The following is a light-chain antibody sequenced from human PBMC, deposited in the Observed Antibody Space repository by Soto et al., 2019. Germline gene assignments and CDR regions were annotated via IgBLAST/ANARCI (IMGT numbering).Light chain of an antibody. CDR2: GNS. V-gene: IGLV1-40*01. CDR1: SSNIGAGYD. J-gene: IGLJ2*01. Sequence: QSVLTQPPSVSGAPGQRVTISCTGSSSNIGAGYDVHWYQQLPGTAPKLLIYGNSNRPSGVPDRFSGPKSGTTASLAITGLQAEDEADYYCQSYDSSLSAVVFGGGTKLTV. CDR3: QSYDSSLSAVV.